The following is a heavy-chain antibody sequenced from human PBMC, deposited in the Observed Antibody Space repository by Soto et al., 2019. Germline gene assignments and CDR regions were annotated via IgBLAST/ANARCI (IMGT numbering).Heavy chain of an antibody. D-gene: IGHD4-17*01. CDR3: ARDGSTETTNFHYAMDV. J-gene: IGHJ6*02. CDR2: IDAESSTI. Sequence: PGGSLRLSCAASGLTFSDYYMSWIRQAPGKGLEWVSYIDAESSTIHYAASVKGRFTISRDNAKNSLYLKMDSLRAEDTAVYYCARDGSTETTNFHYAMDVWGQGTTVTVSS. CDR1: GLTFSDYY. V-gene: IGHV3-11*04.